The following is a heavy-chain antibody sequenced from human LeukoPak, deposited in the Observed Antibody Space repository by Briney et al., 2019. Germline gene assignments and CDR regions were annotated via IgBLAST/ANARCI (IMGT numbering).Heavy chain of an antibody. D-gene: IGHD1-26*01. CDR1: GGSISSYY. J-gene: IGHJ4*02. Sequence: SETLSLTCTVSGGSISSYYWSWIRQPAGKGLEWIGRIYTSGSTNYNPSLKSRVTMSVDTSKNQFSLKLSSVTAADTATYFCAEYIRLSGTYYFDHWGQGALVTVSS. CDR2: IYTSGST. V-gene: IGHV4-4*07. CDR3: AEYIRLSGTYYFDH.